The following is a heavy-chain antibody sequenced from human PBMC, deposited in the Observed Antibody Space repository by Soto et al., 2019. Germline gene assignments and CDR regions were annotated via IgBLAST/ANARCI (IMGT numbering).Heavy chain of an antibody. D-gene: IGHD3-16*02. CDR2: IYYSGST. J-gene: IGHJ3*01. Sequence: AETLPRSWTVSGGSLSSNDWRWRRQPPGKGLEWIGYIYYSGSTNYNPSLKSRVTISVDTSKNQFSLKLSSVTAADTAVYYCGSALTFGAAIPFYDASCFWGQGKMVTVS. CDR1: GGSLSSND. V-gene: IGHV4-59*01. CDR3: GSALTFGAAIPFYDASCF.